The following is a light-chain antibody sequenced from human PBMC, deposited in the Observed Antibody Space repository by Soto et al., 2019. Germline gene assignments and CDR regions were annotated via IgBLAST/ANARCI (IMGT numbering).Light chain of an antibody. J-gene: IGKJ2*01. Sequence: DIQMTQSPSTLSASGGDRVTITCRASQSISSWLAWYQQKPGKARKLLIYDASSLESGVPSRFSGSGSGTEFTLTLSSLQPDDFATYYYQHDNSYSGKTFDQGTKVEIQ. CDR2: DAS. CDR1: QSISSW. V-gene: IGKV1-5*01. CDR3: QHDNSYSGKT.